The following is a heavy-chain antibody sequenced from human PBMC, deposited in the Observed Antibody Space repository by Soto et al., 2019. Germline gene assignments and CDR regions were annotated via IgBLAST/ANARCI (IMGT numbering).Heavy chain of an antibody. CDR1: GASVSDHYW. Sequence: VQLQESGPGLVNPSGTLSLTCAISGASVSDHYWWSWVRQPPGQGLEWIGEVYHSGTTYQNASLSRRVTISADKSKNEVSLRLTSLTAADTAVYYFASCSSVRCSSAFDIWGQGTMVTISS. CDR2: VYHSGTT. J-gene: IGHJ3*02. CDR3: ASCSSVRCSSAFDI. D-gene: IGHD2-2*01. V-gene: IGHV4-4*02.